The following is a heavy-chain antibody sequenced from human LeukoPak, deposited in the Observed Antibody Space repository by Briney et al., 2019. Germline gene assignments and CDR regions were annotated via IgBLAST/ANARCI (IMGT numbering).Heavy chain of an antibody. CDR1: GYSISSGYY. J-gene: IGHJ4*02. CDR3: ARSVRYFDWYYFDY. V-gene: IGHV4-38-2*02. CDR2: SGST. D-gene: IGHD3-9*01. Sequence: SETLSLTCTVSGYSISSGYYWGWIRQPPGKGLEWIGSGSTYYNPSLKSRVTISVDTSKNQFSLKLSSVTAADTAVYYCARSVRYFDWYYFDYWGQGTLVTVSS.